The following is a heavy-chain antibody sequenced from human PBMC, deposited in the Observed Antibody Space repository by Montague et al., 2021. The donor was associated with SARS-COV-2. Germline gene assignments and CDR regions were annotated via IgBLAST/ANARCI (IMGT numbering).Heavy chain of an antibody. V-gene: IGHV4-39*01. D-gene: IGHD3-10*01. CDR3: ASMVRAQVYYFDY. CDR1: GGSISSSSYY. Sequence: SETLSLTCTVSGGSISSSSYYWGWIRQPPGKGLEWIGSIFYSGSTDYNPSLKSRVTISVDTSKNQFSLKLSSVTAADTAVYYCASMVRAQVYYFDYWGQGTLGTGSS. J-gene: IGHJ4*02. CDR2: IFYSGST.